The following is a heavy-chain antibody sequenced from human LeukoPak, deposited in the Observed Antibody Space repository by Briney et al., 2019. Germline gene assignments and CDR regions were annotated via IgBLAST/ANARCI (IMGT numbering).Heavy chain of an antibody. D-gene: IGHD3-10*01. J-gene: IGHJ4*02. Sequence: GGSLRLSCAASGFTFSSYEMNWVRQAPGKGLEWASYISSSGSTIYYADSVKGRFTISRDNSKNTLYLQMNSLRAEDTAVYYCAGGSGFRTFFGYWGQGTLVTVSS. CDR3: AGGSGFRTFFGY. V-gene: IGHV3-48*03. CDR2: ISSSGSTI. CDR1: GFTFSSYE.